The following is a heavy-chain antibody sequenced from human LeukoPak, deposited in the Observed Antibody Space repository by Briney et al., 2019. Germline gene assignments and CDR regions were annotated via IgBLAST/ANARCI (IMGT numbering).Heavy chain of an antibody. D-gene: IGHD6-13*01. J-gene: IGHJ4*02. Sequence: GTSVTVSCKAPGFTFTSSAVRWVRQARGQRLEWIGWIVVGSGNTNYAQKFQERVTITRDMSTSTAYMELSSLRSEDTAVYYCAANIGSSSWDYWGQGTLVTVSP. V-gene: IGHV1-58*01. CDR2: IVVGSGNT. CDR1: GFTFTSSA. CDR3: AANIGSSSWDY.